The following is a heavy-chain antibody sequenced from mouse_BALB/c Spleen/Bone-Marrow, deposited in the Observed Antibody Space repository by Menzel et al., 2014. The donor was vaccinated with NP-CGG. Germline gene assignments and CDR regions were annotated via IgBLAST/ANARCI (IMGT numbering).Heavy chain of an antibody. CDR2: ISSGSST. V-gene: IGHV5-6-5*01. Sequence: DVQLQESGGGLVKPGGSLKLSCAASGFTFSSYAMSWVRQTPEKRLEWVASISSGSSTYYPDSVKGRFTISRGNARNILYLQMSSLRSEDTAMYYCARGRTRGYTMDYWGQGTSVTVSS. J-gene: IGHJ4*01. CDR3: ARGRTRGYTMDY. CDR1: GFTFSSYA.